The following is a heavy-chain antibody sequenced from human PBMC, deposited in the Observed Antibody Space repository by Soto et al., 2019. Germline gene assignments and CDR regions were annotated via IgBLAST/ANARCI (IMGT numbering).Heavy chain of an antibody. V-gene: IGHV3-21*01. Sequence: EVQLVESGGGLVKPGGSLRLYCAASGFTFSSYSMNWVRQGPGKGLEWISSISSSSSYIYYADSVKGRFTISKDNAQDSLYRPMNSLRAEDTFVYSCARAGYSSSSVGYWGQGTLVTVSS. D-gene: IGHD6-6*01. CDR3: ARAGYSSSSVGY. CDR1: GFTFSSYS. J-gene: IGHJ4*02. CDR2: ISSSSSYI.